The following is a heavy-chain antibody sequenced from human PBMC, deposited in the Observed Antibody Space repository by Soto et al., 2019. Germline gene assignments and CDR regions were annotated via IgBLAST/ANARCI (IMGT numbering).Heavy chain of an antibody. J-gene: IGHJ6*02. CDR1: VFSCSNYT. Sequence: GPLRLSCAAYVFSCSNYTMNCVRQAPGNGLYWLSSISRSSSNIFYADSVKGRFTVSRDNANNLLYLQINSLSAEDTAIYYCARDLKVAASNSYFYYGMDVWGQGTKVTVSS. CDR3: ARDLKVAASNSYFYYGMDV. D-gene: IGHD6-19*01. CDR2: ISRSSSNI. V-gene: IGHV3-21*01.